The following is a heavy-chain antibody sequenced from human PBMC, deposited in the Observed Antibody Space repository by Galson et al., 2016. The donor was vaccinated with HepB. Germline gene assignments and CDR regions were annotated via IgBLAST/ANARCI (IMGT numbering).Heavy chain of an antibody. CDR2: ISKTGDTT. Sequence: SLRLSCAASGFTFSDWDFHWVRQAPGKGLDWVAVISKTGDTTFYGDSVKGRFTISRDNSKNTLYLQMNSLRAEDTAVYYCARAPLEMATIQRGYFDYWGQGTTVTVSS. V-gene: IGHV3-30-3*01. J-gene: IGHJ4*03. D-gene: IGHD5-24*01. CDR3: ARAPLEMATIQRGYFDY. CDR1: GFTFSDWD.